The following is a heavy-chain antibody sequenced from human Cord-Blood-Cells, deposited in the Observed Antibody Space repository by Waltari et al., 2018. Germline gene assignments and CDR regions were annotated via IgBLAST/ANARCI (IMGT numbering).Heavy chain of an antibody. D-gene: IGHD6-13*01. J-gene: IGHJ2*01. Sequence: QVQLQQWGAGLLKPSETLSLTCAVYGGSFSGYYWSWIRQPLGKGLEWIGENNHSGSTNYNPSLKSRVTISVDTSKNQFSLKLSSVTAADTAVYYCARSGPGIAAAGNWYFDLWGRGTLVTVSS. CDR1: GGSFSGYY. V-gene: IGHV4-34*01. CDR2: NNHSGST. CDR3: ARSGPGIAAAGNWYFDL.